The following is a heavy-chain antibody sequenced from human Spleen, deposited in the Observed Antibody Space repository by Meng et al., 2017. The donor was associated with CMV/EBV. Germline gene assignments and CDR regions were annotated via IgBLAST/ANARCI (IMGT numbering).Heavy chain of an antibody. V-gene: IGHV4-38-2*02. CDR1: GYSISSGYY. J-gene: IGHJ4*02. D-gene: IGHD6-13*01. Sequence: SETLSLTCTVSGYSISSGYYWGWTRQPPGKGLAWIGSIYHSGSTYYNPPLKSRVTISLDTSKTQFSLKLNSVTAADTAVYYCARDSSWYIYWGQGTLVTVSS. CDR2: IYHSGST. CDR3: ARDSSWYIY.